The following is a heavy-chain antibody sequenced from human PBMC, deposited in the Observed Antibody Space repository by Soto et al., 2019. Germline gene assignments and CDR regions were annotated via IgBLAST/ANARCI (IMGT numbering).Heavy chain of an antibody. CDR3: ARQTTVTHNWFDP. Sequence: SETLSLTCTVSGGSISSGGYCWSWIRQHPGKGLEWIGYIYYSGSTYYNPSLKSRVTISVDTSKNQFSLKLSSVTAADTAVYYCARQTTVTHNWFDPWGQGTLVTVSS. J-gene: IGHJ5*02. CDR2: IYYSGST. D-gene: IGHD4-4*01. CDR1: GGSISSGGYC. V-gene: IGHV4-31*03.